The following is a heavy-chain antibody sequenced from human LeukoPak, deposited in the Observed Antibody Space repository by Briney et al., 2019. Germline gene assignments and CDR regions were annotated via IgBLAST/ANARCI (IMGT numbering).Heavy chain of an antibody. CDR1: GYTFTSYG. Sequence: GASVKVSCKASGYTFTSYGISWVRQAPGQGLEWMGWINPNSGGTNYAQKFQGRVTMTRDTSISTAYMELSRLRSDDTAVYYCAKELADAFDIWGQGTMVTVSS. CDR2: INPNSGGT. D-gene: IGHD3-10*01. V-gene: IGHV1-2*02. CDR3: AKELADAFDI. J-gene: IGHJ3*02.